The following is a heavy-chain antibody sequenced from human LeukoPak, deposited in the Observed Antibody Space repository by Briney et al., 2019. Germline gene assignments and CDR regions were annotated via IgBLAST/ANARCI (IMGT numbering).Heavy chain of an antibody. CDR3: ARVSGPGMNEYYHL. Sequence: GGSLRLSCAASGITFSGAWMHWVRQAPGKGLVWVSRINDDGSFRRYADSVKGRFTISRDNAKNTLFLQMDSLRAEDTAVYYCARVSGPGMNEYYHLWGQGTLVTVSS. CDR2: INDDGSFR. J-gene: IGHJ1*01. V-gene: IGHV3-74*01. CDR1: GITFSGAW. D-gene: IGHD3-10*01.